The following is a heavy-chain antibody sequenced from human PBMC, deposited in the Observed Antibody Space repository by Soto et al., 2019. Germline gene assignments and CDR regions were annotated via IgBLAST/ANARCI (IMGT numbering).Heavy chain of an antibody. CDR1: GFTFSSYT. J-gene: IGHJ3*02. CDR2: ISSSSSTI. CDR3: ARDLTTATFDI. Sequence: PGGSLRLSCAASGFTFSSYTMNWVRQAPGKGLEWVSSISSSSSTIYYADSVKGRFTISRDNSKNTLYLQMNSLRAEDTAVYYCARDLTTATFDIWGQGTMVTVSS. V-gene: IGHV3-48*01. D-gene: IGHD4-17*01.